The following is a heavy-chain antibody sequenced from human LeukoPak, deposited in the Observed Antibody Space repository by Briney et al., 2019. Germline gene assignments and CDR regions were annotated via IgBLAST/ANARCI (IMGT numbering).Heavy chain of an antibody. CDR3: ARVAPAAIFGMDV. J-gene: IGHJ6*02. D-gene: IGHD2-2*01. CDR1: GFTFSSYW. Sequence: GGSLRLSCAASGFTFSSYWMHWVRQAPGKGLVWVSRINSDGSSTSYADSVKGRFTISRDNAKNTLYLQMNSLRAEDTAVYCCARVAPAAIFGMDVWGQGTTVTVSS. CDR2: INSDGSST. V-gene: IGHV3-74*01.